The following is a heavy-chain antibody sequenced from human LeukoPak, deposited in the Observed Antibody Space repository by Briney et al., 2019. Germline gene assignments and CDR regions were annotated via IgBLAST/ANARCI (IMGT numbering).Heavy chain of an antibody. CDR3: ARGEVDIVATTPDDAFDI. J-gene: IGHJ3*02. D-gene: IGHD5-12*01. CDR2: INPNSGGT. V-gene: IGHV1-2*02. Sequence: ASVRVSCTASGYTLTGYYMHWVRQAPGQGLEWMGWINPNSGGTNYAQKFQGRVTMTRDTSISTAYMELSRLRSDDTAVYYCARGEVDIVATTPDDAFDIWDQGTMVTVSS. CDR1: GYTLTGYY.